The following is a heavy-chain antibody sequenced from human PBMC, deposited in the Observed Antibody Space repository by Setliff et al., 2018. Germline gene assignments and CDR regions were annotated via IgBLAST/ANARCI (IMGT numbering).Heavy chain of an antibody. CDR3: ARGKWFRLDKSAWSNWFDP. Sequence: GASVKVSCKASGYSFSDYDINWVRQAPGQGLEWMGWMNAHSGNSGCAQKFQGRVTMTRDTSISTAYMELSSLQYEDTAVYYCARGKWFRLDKSAWSNWFDPWGQGTLVTVSS. V-gene: IGHV1-8*01. J-gene: IGHJ5*02. CDR1: GYSFSDYD. D-gene: IGHD5-12*01. CDR2: MNAHSGNS.